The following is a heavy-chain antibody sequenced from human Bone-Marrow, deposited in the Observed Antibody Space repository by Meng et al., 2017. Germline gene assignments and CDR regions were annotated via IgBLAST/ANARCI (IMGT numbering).Heavy chain of an antibody. CDR3: ATGAAAADH. D-gene: IGHD6-13*01. J-gene: IGHJ4*02. V-gene: IGHV3-15*04. CDR1: GLSFTDAW. Sequence: EVRLVGSGGGLVRPGGSLRLSWVASGLSFTDAWVSWVRQASGKGLEWVGRIERKRDGGTTDYAAPVKGRFTISRDDSKNTLYLQMNSLISEDTAVYFCATGAAAADHWGQGTLVTV. CDR2: IERKRDGGTT.